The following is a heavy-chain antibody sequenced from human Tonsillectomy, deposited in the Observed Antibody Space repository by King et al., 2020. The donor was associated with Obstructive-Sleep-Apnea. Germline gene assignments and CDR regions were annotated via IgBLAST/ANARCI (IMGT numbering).Heavy chain of an antibody. V-gene: IGHV3-15*01. CDR3: TTWVGWSAFFDN. CDR2: IKSKTEGGTP. Sequence: VQLVESGGGFVKPGGSLRLSCAASGFTFSNAWMSWVRQAPGTGLEWVGRIKSKTEGGTPDYAAPVKGRFTISRDDSKNKVYLQMNSMKTEDTAVYFCTTWVGWSAFFDNWGQGTLVTVSS. CDR1: GFTFSNAW. J-gene: IGHJ4*02. D-gene: IGHD6-19*01.